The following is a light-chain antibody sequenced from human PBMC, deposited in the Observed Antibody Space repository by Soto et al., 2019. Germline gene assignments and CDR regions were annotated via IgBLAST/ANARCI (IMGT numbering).Light chain of an antibody. Sequence: QAVVTQLPSASGTPGQRVTISCSGSDSNIGSNTVNWYQQVPGAAPRLLIYSINQRPSGVPDRFSGSKSGTSASLAISGLQSEDEADYYCSAWDDSLNGVVFGGGTKITVL. CDR3: SAWDDSLNGVV. CDR2: SIN. V-gene: IGLV1-44*01. CDR1: DSNIGSNT. J-gene: IGLJ2*01.